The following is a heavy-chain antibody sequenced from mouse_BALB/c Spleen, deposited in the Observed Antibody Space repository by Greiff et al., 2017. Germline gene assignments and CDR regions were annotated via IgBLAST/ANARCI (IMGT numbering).Heavy chain of an antibody. D-gene: IGHD1-1*01. CDR1: GYAFRSYW. V-gene: IGHV1-80*01. CDR3: ARRGGSRSYYFDY. CDR2: IYPGDGDT. Sequence: QVQLQQSGAELVRPGSSVKISCKASGYAFRSYWMNWVKQRPGQGLEWIGQIYPGDGDTNYNGKFKGKATLTADKSSSTAYMQLSSLTSEDSAVYFCARRGGSRSYYFDYWGQGTTLTVSS. J-gene: IGHJ2*01.